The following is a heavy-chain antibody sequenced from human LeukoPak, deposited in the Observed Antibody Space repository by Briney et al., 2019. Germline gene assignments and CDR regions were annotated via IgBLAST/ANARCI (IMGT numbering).Heavy chain of an antibody. CDR3: ARESPDSGYDGYYYMDV. V-gene: IGHV1-46*01. CDR2: INPSGGST. D-gene: IGHD5-12*01. J-gene: IGHJ6*03. Sequence: ASVKVSCKASGYTFTSYYMHWVRQAPGQGLEWMGIINPSGGSTSYAQKFQGRVTMTRDMSTSTVYMELSSLRSEDTAVYYCARESPDSGYDGYYYMDVWGKGTTVTVSS. CDR1: GYTFTSYY.